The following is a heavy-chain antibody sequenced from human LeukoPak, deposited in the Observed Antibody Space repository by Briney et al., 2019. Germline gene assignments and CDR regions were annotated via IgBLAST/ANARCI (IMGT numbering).Heavy chain of an antibody. Sequence: GGSLRLSCAASGFTFSSYAMSWVRQAPGKGLEWVSAISGSGGSTYYADSVKGRFTISRDNSKNTLYLQMNSLRAEDTAVYYCTKGSSGYHTLDYWGQGTLVTVSS. CDR2: ISGSGGST. CDR3: TKGSSGYHTLDY. J-gene: IGHJ4*02. V-gene: IGHV3-23*01. D-gene: IGHD3-22*01. CDR1: GFTFSSYA.